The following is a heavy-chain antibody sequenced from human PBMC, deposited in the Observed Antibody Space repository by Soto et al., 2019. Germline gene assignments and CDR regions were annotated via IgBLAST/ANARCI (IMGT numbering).Heavy chain of an antibody. Sequence: QLQLQESGPGLVKPSETLSLTCTVSGGSISSSSYYWGWMRQPPGKGLDWFGSIYYSGSTYYNPSITIRDKISVDTSKNQFSLKLSSVTAAETAVYYCARHTPAISISDHWGQGTLVTVSS. V-gene: IGHV4-39*01. D-gene: IGHD2-15*01. CDR3: ARHTPAISISDH. CDR1: GGSISSSSYY. CDR2: IYYSGST. J-gene: IGHJ4*02.